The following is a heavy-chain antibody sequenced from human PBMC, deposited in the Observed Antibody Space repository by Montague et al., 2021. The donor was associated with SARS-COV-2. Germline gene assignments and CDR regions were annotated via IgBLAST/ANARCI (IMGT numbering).Heavy chain of an antibody. V-gene: IGHV4-39*07. CDR1: GGSISSSSYY. CDR2: IYYSGST. J-gene: IGHJ6*02. CDR3: ARVGRQQLVRLSGMDV. Sequence: SETLSLTCTVSGGSISSSSYYWGWIRQPPGKGLEWIGSIYYSGSTSYXXXLKSRVTISVDTSKNQFSLKLSSVTAADTAVYYCARVGRQQLVRLSGMDVWGQGATVTVSS. D-gene: IGHD6-13*01.